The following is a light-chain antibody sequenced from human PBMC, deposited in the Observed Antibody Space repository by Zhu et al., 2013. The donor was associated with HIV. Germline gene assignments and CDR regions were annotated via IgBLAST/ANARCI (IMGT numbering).Light chain of an antibody. CDR1: QSVSNN. Sequence: EIVMTQSPATLSVSPGERATLSCRASQSVSNNLAWYQHKPGQAPRLLIYAASSRATGIPDRFSGSGSGTDFTLTISRLEPEDFAVYYCQQYGRTPYTFGQGTKLEI. CDR2: AAS. J-gene: IGKJ2*01. CDR3: QQYGRTPYT. V-gene: IGKV3-20*01.